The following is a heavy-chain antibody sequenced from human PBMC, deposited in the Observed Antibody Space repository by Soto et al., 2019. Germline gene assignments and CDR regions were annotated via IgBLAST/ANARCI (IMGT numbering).Heavy chain of an antibody. D-gene: IGHD3-16*01. V-gene: IGHV3-74*01. CDR2: INSDGSST. Sequence: EVQLVESGGGLVQPGGSLRLSCAASGFTFSNYWMHWVRQAPGKWLVWVSRINSDGSSTSHADSVKGRFTISRDNAKNTLYLQMNSLRAEDTAVYYCARNAYYYGMDVWGQGTTVTVSS. CDR1: GFTFSNYW. J-gene: IGHJ6*02. CDR3: ARNAYYYGMDV.